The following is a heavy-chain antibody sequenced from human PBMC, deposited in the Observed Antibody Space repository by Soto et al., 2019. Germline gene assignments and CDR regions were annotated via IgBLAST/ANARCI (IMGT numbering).Heavy chain of an antibody. Sequence: QVQLVESGGGLVKPGGSLRLSCAASGFTFSDYYMSWIRQAPGKGLEWVSYINSRSSYTNYAASVKGRFTISRDNAKNSLYLQMNSLRAEDTAVYYCARAPSGHLDYWGQGTLVTVSS. CDR3: ARAPSGHLDY. CDR2: INSRSSYT. J-gene: IGHJ4*02. CDR1: GFTFSDYY. D-gene: IGHD1-26*01. V-gene: IGHV3-11*05.